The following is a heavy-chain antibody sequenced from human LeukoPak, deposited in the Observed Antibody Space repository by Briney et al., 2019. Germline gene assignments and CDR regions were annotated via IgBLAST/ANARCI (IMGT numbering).Heavy chain of an antibody. CDR2: INPSGGST. V-gene: IGHV1-46*03. CDR3: ARGGINRYCSSTSCSRGYFDY. D-gene: IGHD2-2*01. Sequence: ASVKVSCKASGYTFTSYYMHWVRQAPGQGLEWMGIINPSGGSTSYVQKFQGRVTMTRDTSTSTVYMELSSLRSEDTAVYYCARGGINRYCSSTSCSRGYFDYWGQGTLVTVSS. CDR1: GYTFTSYY. J-gene: IGHJ4*02.